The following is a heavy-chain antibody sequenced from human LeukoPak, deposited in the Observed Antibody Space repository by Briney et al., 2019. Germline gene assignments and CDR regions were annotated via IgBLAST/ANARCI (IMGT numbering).Heavy chain of an antibody. CDR3: ARSPELRFLEWLEGAYYMDV. D-gene: IGHD3-3*01. J-gene: IGHJ6*03. V-gene: IGHV4-59*01. CDR1: GGSISNYY. Sequence: SETLSLTCTVSGGSISNYYWSWIRQSPGKGLEWIGHIYYTGNTNYNPSLESRVIISVDTSKNQFSLKLSSVAAADTAVYYCARSPELRFLEWLEGAYYMDVWGKGTMVTVSS. CDR2: IYYTGNT.